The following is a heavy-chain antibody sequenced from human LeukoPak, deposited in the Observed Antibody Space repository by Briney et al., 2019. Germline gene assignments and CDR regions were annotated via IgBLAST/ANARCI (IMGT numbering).Heavy chain of an antibody. CDR1: GGSVSSTIYY. CDR3: ARDRGGFDP. V-gene: IGHV4-39*07. J-gene: IGHJ5*02. Sequence: SETLSLTCTVSGGSVSSTIYYWGWIRQSPGKGLEWIGSIYYTGSTSYNPSLKSLVTISVDTSKNQFSLKLSSVTAADTAVCYCARDRGGFDPWGQGTLVTVSS. D-gene: IGHD1-26*01. CDR2: IYYTGST.